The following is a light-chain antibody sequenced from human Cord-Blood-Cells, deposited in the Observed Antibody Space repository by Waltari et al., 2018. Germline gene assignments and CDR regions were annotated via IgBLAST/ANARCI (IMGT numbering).Light chain of an antibody. Sequence: QSALTQPASVSGSPGQSIPISCTGTSSDVGSYNLVSWYQQHPGTAPKLMIYEGSKRPSGVSNRFSGSKSGNTASLTISGLQAEDEADYYCCSYAGSSTLVVFGGGTKLTVL. CDR2: EGS. V-gene: IGLV2-23*01. J-gene: IGLJ2*01. CDR1: SSDVGSYNL. CDR3: CSYAGSSTLVV.